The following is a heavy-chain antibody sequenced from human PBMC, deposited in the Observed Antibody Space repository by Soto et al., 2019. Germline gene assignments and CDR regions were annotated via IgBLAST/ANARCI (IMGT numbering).Heavy chain of an antibody. V-gene: IGHV4-39*01. CDR1: GGSISSSSYY. J-gene: IGHJ4*02. CDR2: IYYSGST. CDR3: ASPMNSGWYNFDY. Sequence: QLQLQESGPGLVKPSETLSLTCTVSGGSISSSSYYWGWIRQPPGKGLEWIGSIYYSGSTYYNPSLKSRVTISVDTSKNQFSLKLSSVTAADTAVYYCASPMNSGWYNFDYWGQGTLVTVSS. D-gene: IGHD6-19*01.